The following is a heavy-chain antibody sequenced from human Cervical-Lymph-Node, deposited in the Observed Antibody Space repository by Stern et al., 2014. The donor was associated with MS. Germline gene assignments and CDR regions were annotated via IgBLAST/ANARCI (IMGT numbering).Heavy chain of an antibody. D-gene: IGHD6-13*01. V-gene: IGHV3-30*18. J-gene: IGHJ4*02. CDR2: ISYDGSNK. Sequence: VQLVESGGGVVQPGRSLRLSCAASGFTFSTYGMHWVRQAPGQGLEWVAVISYDGSNKYYADSVKGRFTISRDNSKNTLYLQMNSLRADDTAMYYCAKFPHSSSWYDPDFDYWGQGTLVTVSS. CDR1: GFTFSTYG. CDR3: AKFPHSSSWYDPDFDY.